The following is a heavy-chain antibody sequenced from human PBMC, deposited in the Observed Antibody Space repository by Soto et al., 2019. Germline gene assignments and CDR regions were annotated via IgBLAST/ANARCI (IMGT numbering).Heavy chain of an antibody. V-gene: IGHV1-69*12. J-gene: IGHJ6*02. CDR2: IIPLFRTP. D-gene: IGHD1-1*01. Sequence: QVQLVQSGAEMKEPGSSVKVSCKTSGGTFSSSAISWLRQAPGQGLEWMGGIIPLFRTPDYAQKFQGRATIAADESPSTAYMGLSSLGSEDTAVYYCARDNDRLQIGGNYYYILAVWGPGTTITVPS. CDR3: ARDNDRLQIGGNYYYILAV. CDR1: GGTFSSSA.